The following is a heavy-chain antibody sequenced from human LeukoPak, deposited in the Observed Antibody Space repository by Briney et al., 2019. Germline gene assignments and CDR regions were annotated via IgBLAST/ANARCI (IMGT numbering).Heavy chain of an antibody. J-gene: IGHJ4*02. D-gene: IGHD5-18*01. CDR2: INPNSGGT. CDR3: ARGVDTDYFDY. V-gene: IGHV1-2*02. CDR1: RYTFTDHY. Sequence: ASVKVSCKPSRYTFTDHYTHWVRQAPGQGLEWMGWINPNSGGTKYAEKFQGRVTMTRDTSTSTGYMEVSRLRYDDTAVYYCARGVDTDYFDYCGQGTLVTVSS.